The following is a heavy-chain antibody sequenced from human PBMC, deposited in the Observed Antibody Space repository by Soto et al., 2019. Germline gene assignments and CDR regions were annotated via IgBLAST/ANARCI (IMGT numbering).Heavy chain of an antibody. Sequence: QVRLVQSGAEVKKPGASVTVSCQASGYRFSDYYLHWVRQAPGQGPEWMGWMNPNSGDTKYAQKFKGRVTMTRDTSVRTAFMELNWLKSDDTAVYYCARESGGATATIDYYYFYMDVWGIGTRVTVSS. CDR2: MNPNSGDT. CDR3: ARESGGATATIDYYYFYMDV. V-gene: IGHV1-2*02. CDR1: GYRFSDYY. J-gene: IGHJ6*03. D-gene: IGHD5-12*01.